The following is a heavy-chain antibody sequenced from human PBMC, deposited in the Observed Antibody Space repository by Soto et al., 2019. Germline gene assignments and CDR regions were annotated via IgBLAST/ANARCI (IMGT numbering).Heavy chain of an antibody. Sequence: QVQLVQSGAEVKKPGASVKVSCKASGYTFTSYGISWVRQAPGQGLEWMGWISAYNGNTNYAQKPQGRVTMTTDTSTSTAYMELRSLRSDDTAVYYCARGGGGYSGYDPFSRYYYGMDVWGQGTTVTVSS. CDR3: ARGGGGYSGYDPFSRYYYGMDV. V-gene: IGHV1-18*04. CDR1: GYTFTSYG. J-gene: IGHJ6*02. D-gene: IGHD5-12*01. CDR2: ISAYNGNT.